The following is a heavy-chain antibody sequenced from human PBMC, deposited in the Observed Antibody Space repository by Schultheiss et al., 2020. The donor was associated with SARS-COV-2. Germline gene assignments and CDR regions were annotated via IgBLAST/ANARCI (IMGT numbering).Heavy chain of an antibody. V-gene: IGHV4-59*01. CDR2: IEYSGST. CDR3: AREFSGSNYYDFDY. D-gene: IGHD1-26*01. Sequence: SETLSLTCTVSGGSISSYYWSWIRQPPGKGLEWIGYIEYSGSTTYNPSLKSRVTMSIDTSKNQFSLKLRSVTAADTAVYYCAREFSGSNYYDFDYWGQGTLVTVSS. CDR1: GGSISSYY. J-gene: IGHJ4*02.